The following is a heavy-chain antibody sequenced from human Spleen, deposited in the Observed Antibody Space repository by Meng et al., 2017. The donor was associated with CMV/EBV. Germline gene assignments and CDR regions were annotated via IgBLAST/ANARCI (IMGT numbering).Heavy chain of an antibody. V-gene: IGHV3-72*01. CDR2: CRDKDNSYTT. Sequence: SGFTFSDHYVEWVRQAPGKGLEWVGRCRDKDNSYTTEYAASVKGRFTISRDDSKNSLYLQMNSLTTEDTAVYYCVRGHAVVRGVSDYWGQGALVTVSS. CDR3: VRGHAVVRGVSDY. J-gene: IGHJ4*02. CDR1: GFTFSDHY. D-gene: IGHD3-10*01.